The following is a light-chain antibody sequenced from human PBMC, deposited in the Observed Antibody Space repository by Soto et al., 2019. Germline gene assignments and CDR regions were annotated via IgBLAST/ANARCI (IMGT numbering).Light chain of an antibody. CDR3: QVWDSSSDHAV. CDR2: YDS. J-gene: IGLJ7*01. Sequence: SSELTQPPSVSVAPGKTARISCGGNNIGSKSVHWYQQKPGQAPVLVIYYDSDRPSGIPERFSGSNSGNTATLTISRVEAGDEADYYCQVWDSSSDHAVFGAGTQLTVL. CDR1: NIGSKS. V-gene: IGLV3-21*04.